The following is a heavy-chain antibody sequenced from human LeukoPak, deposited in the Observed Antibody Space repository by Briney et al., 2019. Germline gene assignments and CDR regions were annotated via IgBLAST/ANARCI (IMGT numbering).Heavy chain of an antibody. D-gene: IGHD3-3*01. CDR2: VYGGGDR. CDR3: AGQLRFWGDYYMDV. J-gene: IGHJ6*03. CDR1: GFVVSSNY. Sequence: GGSLRLSCAASGFVVSSNYMRWVRQAPGKGLEWVSVVYGGGDRYYTDSVKGRFTISRDNSENTLYLQMNSLRAEDTAVYYCAGQLRFWGDYYMDVWGTGTTVTVSS. V-gene: IGHV3-53*01.